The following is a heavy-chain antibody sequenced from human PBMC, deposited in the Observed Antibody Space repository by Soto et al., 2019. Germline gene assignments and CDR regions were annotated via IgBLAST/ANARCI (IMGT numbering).Heavy chain of an antibody. CDR2: ISAYNGNT. CDR3: ARDLRATVTPWYFDY. Sequence: APVKVSFKASGYTFTSCGISWVRKAPGQGLECMGWISAYNGNTNYAQKLQGRVTMTTDTSTSTAYMELRSLRADDTAVYYCARDLRATVTPWYFDYWGQGTLVTVSS. CDR1: GYTFTSCG. D-gene: IGHD4-17*01. J-gene: IGHJ4*02. V-gene: IGHV1-18*04.